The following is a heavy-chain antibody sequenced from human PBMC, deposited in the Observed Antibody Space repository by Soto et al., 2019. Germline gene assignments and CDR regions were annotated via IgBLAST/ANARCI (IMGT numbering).Heavy chain of an antibody. CDR3: AKGGDSGYDFWYLDL. CDR1: GFTFSNYA. Sequence: EVQLLESGGGLVQPGGSLRLSCAASGFTFSNYAMNWVRQAPGKGLEWVSSITGSGDKTYYADSVKGRFTISRDNSKNTLYRQLTSLTAEYTAVYSCAKGGDSGYDFWYLDLCGRVTLVTVAS. CDR2: ITGSGDKT. V-gene: IGHV3-23*01. D-gene: IGHD5-12*01. J-gene: IGHJ2*01.